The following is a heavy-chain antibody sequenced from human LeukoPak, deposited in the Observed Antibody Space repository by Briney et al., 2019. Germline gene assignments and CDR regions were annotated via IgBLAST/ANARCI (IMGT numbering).Heavy chain of an antibody. Sequence: GGSLRLSCAASGFTVSSNYMSWVRQAPGKGLEWVSVIYSGGSTYYADSVKGRFTISRDNSKNTLYLQMNSLRAEDTAVYYCARFHCSSTSCYRDAFDIWGQGTMVTVSS. D-gene: IGHD2-2*01. J-gene: IGHJ3*02. CDR1: GFTVSSNY. CDR2: IYSGGST. CDR3: ARFHCSSTSCYRDAFDI. V-gene: IGHV3-66*01.